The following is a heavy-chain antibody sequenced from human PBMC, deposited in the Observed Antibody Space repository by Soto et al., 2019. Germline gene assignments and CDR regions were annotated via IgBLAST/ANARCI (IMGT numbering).Heavy chain of an antibody. D-gene: IGHD6-19*01. CDR1: GGTFSIYA. CDR3: ARGGPGAVAGRGRHYYGMDV. J-gene: IGHJ6*02. Sequence: SVKLSCTDSGGTFSIYAISWVRQAPGQGLEWMGGIIPIFGTANYAQKFQGRVTITADKSTSTAYMELSSVTAADTAVYYCARGGPGAVAGRGRHYYGMDVWGQGTTVTVSS. V-gene: IGHV1-69*06. CDR2: IIPIFGTA.